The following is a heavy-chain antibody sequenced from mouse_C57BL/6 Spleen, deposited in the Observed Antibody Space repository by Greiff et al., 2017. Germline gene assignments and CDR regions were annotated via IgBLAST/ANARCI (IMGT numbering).Heavy chain of an antibody. CDR1: GYTFTSYW. D-gene: IGHD1-1*01. CDR3: ARGTTVVDWYFDV. V-gene: IGHV1-7*01. Sequence: VQLKESGAELAKPGASVKLSCKASGYTFTSYWMHWVKQRPGQGLEWIGYINPSSGYTKYNQKFKDKATLTADKSSSTAYMQLSSLTYEDSAVYYCARGTTVVDWYFDVWGTGTTVTVSS. CDR2: INPSSGYT. J-gene: IGHJ1*03.